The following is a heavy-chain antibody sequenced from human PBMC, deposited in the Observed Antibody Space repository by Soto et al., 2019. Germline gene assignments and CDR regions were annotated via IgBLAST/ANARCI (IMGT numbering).Heavy chain of an antibody. CDR1: GGSISSYY. CDR2: MYYSGST. J-gene: IGHJ4*02. D-gene: IGHD3-22*01. CDR3: GGKNYDSSGYFDY. Sequence: SETLSLTCTVSGGSISSYYWSWIWQPPGKGLEWIGYMYYSGSTNYNPSLKSRVTISVDTSKNQFSLKLSSVTAADTAVYYCGGKNYDSSGYFDYWGQGTLVTVSS. V-gene: IGHV4-59*01.